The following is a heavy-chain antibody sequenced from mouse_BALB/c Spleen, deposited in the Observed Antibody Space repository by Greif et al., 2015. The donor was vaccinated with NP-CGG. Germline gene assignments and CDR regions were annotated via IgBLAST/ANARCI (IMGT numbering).Heavy chain of an antibody. CDR3: ARRTGTEAMDY. Sequence: LMESGPELVKPGASVKISCKASGYTFTDYYINWVNQKPGQGLEWIGWIYPGSGNTKYNEKFKGKATLTVDTSSSTAYMQFSSLTSEDTAVCFCARRTGTEAMDYWGQGTSVTVSS. CDR1: GYTFTDYY. D-gene: IGHD4-1*01. V-gene: IGHV1-84*02. CDR2: IYPGSGNT. J-gene: IGHJ4*01.